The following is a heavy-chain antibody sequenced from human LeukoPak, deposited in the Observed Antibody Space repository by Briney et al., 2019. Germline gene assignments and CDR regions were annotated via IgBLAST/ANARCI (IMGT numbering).Heavy chain of an antibody. CDR1: GGSISSSSYY. D-gene: IGHD6-6*01. CDR2: IYYSGST. Sequence: SETLSLTCTVSGGSISSSSYYWGWIRQPPGKGLEWIGSIYYSGSTYYNPSLKSRVTISVDTSKNQFSLKLSSVTAADTAVYYCARRGWKRYPSIAAPPFDYWGQGTLVTVSS. CDR3: ARRGWKRYPSIAAPPFDY. V-gene: IGHV4-39*01. J-gene: IGHJ4*02.